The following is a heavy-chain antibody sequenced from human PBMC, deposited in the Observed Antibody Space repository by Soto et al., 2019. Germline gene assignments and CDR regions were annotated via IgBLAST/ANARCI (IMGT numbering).Heavy chain of an antibody. D-gene: IGHD3-22*01. J-gene: IGHJ6*02. CDR1: GFTFSSYG. CDR2: ISYDGSNK. V-gene: IGHV3-30*18. CDR3: AKVDSSGYYYYYYGMDV. Sequence: QVQLVESGGGVVQPGRSLRLSCAASGFTFSSYGMHWVRQAPGKGLEWVAVISYDGSNKYYADSVKGRFTISRDNSKNTLYLQMNSLRAEDTAVYYCAKVDSSGYYYYYYGMDVWGQGTTVTVSS.